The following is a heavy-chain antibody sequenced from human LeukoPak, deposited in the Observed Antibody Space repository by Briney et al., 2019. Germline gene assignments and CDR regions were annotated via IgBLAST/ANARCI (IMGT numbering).Heavy chain of an antibody. D-gene: IGHD6-13*01. Sequence: GASVKVSCKASGYTFTGYYIHWVRQAPGQGLEWMGWINPNTGGTDYAQKFQGRVTMTRDTSISTVYMELSRLTSDDTAVYYYARGVASAGAKYFDQWGQGTLVTVSS. CDR3: ARGVASAGAKYFDQ. CDR1: GYTFTGYY. V-gene: IGHV1-2*02. J-gene: IGHJ4*02. CDR2: INPNTGGT.